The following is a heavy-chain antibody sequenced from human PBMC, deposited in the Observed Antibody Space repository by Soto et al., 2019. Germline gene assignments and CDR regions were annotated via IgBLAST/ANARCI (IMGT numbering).Heavy chain of an antibody. D-gene: IGHD5-12*01. J-gene: IGHJ3*02. V-gene: IGHV3-23*01. Sequence: HPGGSLRLSCAASGFTFSSYAMSWVRQAPGKGLEWVSAISGSGGSTYYADYVKGRFTISRDNSKNTLYQQMNSLRAEDTAVYYCAKCSSDVVIVATMGFDIWGQGTMVTVSS. CDR3: AKCSSDVVIVATMGFDI. CDR1: GFTFSSYA. CDR2: ISGSGGST.